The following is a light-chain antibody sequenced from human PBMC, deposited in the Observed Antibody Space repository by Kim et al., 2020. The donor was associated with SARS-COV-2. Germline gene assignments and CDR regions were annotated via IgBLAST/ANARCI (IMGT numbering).Light chain of an antibody. CDR2: GAS. J-gene: IGKJ2*01. CDR3: QQYRSSPPMYT. CDR1: QSVRNNY. V-gene: IGKV3-20*01. Sequence: EIVLTQSPGTLSLSPGERATLSCRASQSVRNNYLAWYQQKPGQAPRLLISGASSRATGIPDRFSGSGSGTDFTLTISRLEPEDFAVYYCQQYRSSPPMYTFGRGTKLEI.